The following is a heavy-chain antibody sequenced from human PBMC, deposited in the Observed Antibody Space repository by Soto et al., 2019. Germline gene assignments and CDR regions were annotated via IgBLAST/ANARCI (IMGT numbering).Heavy chain of an antibody. D-gene: IGHD3-22*01. CDR2: ISSTGNTI. CDR3: ARAHRSGYYYFDY. V-gene: IGHV3-11*01. CDR1: GFTFSDHY. J-gene: IGHJ4*02. Sequence: GESLRLSYAASGFTFSDHYMTWIRQAPGKGLEWVSYISSTGNTIYYGASVKGRFTISRANPKNSLYLQMDSLKAEDTAVYYCARAHRSGYYYFDYWGQGTLVTVSS.